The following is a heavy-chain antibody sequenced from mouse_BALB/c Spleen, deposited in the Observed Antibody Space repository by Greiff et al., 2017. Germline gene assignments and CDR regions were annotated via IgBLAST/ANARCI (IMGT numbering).Heavy chain of an antibody. CDR2: INPSTGYT. CDR1: GYTFTSYW. V-gene: IGHV1-7*01. J-gene: IGHJ2*01. D-gene: IGHD2-14*01. Sequence: VQLQQPGAELAKPGASVKMSCKASGYTFTSYWMHWVKQRPGQGLEWIGYINPSTGYTEYNQKFKDKATLTADKSSSTAYMQLSSLTSEDSAVYYCARYRYDDGYYFDYWGQGTTLTVSS. CDR3: ARYRYDDGYYFDY.